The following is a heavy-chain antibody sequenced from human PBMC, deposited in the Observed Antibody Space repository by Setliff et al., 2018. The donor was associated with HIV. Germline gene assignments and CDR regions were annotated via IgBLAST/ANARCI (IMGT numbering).Heavy chain of an antibody. CDR1: GFTFSAYW. Sequence: PGGSLRLSCAASGFTFSAYWMSWVRQAPGKGLERVANIKPDGSDKCYVDSVKGRFTISRDNAKNSLYLQMNSLRAEDTAVYYCASGGAYFDFLLPPFDYWGQGTLVTVSS. J-gene: IGHJ4*02. D-gene: IGHD3-9*01. CDR2: IKPDGSDK. CDR3: ASGGAYFDFLLPPFDY. V-gene: IGHV3-7*01.